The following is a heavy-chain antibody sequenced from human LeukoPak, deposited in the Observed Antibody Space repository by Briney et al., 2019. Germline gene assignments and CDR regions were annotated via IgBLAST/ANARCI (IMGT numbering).Heavy chain of an antibody. CDR2: IHPNSGGT. CDR3: ARAGLYSSGLIDY. CDR1: GYTFTGYY. J-gene: IGHJ4*02. Sequence: ASVKVSCKTSGYTFTGYYMHWVRQAPGQGLEWMGWIHPNSGGTNYAQKFQGRVTMTIDTSISTAYMEMSRLTSDDTAVYYCARAGLYSSGLIDYWGQGTLVTVSS. D-gene: IGHD6-19*01. V-gene: IGHV1-2*02.